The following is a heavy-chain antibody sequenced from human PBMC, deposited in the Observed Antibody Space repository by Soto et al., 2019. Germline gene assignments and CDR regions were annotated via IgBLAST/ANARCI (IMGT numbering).Heavy chain of an antibody. CDR1: GGSFSGYY. CDR3: ARSTTYYDFWRAFAGFGHFDP. Sequence: QVQLQQWGAGLLKPSETLSLTCAVYGGSFSGYYWSWIRQPPGKGLEWIGEINHSGSTNYNPSLKSRVTISVDTSKHQFSLKLSSVTAADTAVYYCARSTTYYDFWRAFAGFGHFDPWGQGTLVTVSS. D-gene: IGHD3-3*01. J-gene: IGHJ5*02. V-gene: IGHV4-34*01. CDR2: INHSGST.